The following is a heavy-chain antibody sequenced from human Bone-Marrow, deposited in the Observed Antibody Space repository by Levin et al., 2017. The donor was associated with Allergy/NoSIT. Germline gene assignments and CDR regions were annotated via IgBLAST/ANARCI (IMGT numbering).Heavy chain of an antibody. CDR2: IYYSGST. Sequence: SQTLSLTCTVSGGSISSYYWSWIRQPPGKGLEWIGYIYYSGSTNYNPSLKSRVTISVDTSKNQFSLKLSSVTAADTAVYYCARGGVPASFDYWGQGTLVTVSS. V-gene: IGHV4-59*01. CDR3: ARGGVPASFDY. CDR1: GGSISSYY. D-gene: IGHD2-2*01. J-gene: IGHJ4*02.